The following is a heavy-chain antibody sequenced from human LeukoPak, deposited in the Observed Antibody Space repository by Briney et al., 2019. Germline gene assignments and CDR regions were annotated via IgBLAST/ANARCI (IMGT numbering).Heavy chain of an antibody. D-gene: IGHD5-18*01. CDR2: INHSGST. V-gene: IGHV4-34*01. CDR1: GGSFSGYY. CDR3: ARLSHYSYGSGY. Sequence: SETLSLTCAVYGGSFSGYYWSWIRQPPGKGLEWIGEINHSGSTNYNPSLKSRVTISVDTSKNQFSLKLSSVTAADTAVYYCARLSHYSYGSGYWGQGTLVTVSS. J-gene: IGHJ4*02.